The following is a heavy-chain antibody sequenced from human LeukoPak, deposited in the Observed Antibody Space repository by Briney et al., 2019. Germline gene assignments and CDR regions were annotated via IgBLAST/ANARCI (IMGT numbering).Heavy chain of an antibody. CDR2: ISAGGGDT. D-gene: IGHD3-3*01. V-gene: IGHV3-23*01. CDR1: RFTLSTYT. J-gene: IGHJ3*02. CDR3: AKDLTIFGVVMRAFDI. Sequence: GGSLRLSCAASRFTLSTYTMAWVRQVPGKGLEWVSAISAGGGDTYYADSVKGRFTISRDNSKNTLYLQMNSLRAEDTAVYYCAKDLTIFGVVMRAFDIWGQGTMVTVSS.